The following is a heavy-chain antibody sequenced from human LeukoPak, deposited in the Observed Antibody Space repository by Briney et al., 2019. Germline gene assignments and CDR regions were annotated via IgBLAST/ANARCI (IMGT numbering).Heavy chain of an antibody. Sequence: SETLSLTCAVYGGSFSGYYWSWIRQPPGKGLEWIGEINHSGSTNYNPSLKSRVTISVDTSKNQFSLKLSSVTAADTAVYYCARGARVRGVIITFWNYFDYWGQGTLVTVSS. CDR1: GGSFSGYY. CDR3: ARGARVRGVIITFWNYFDY. CDR2: INHSGST. V-gene: IGHV4-34*01. J-gene: IGHJ4*02. D-gene: IGHD3-10*01.